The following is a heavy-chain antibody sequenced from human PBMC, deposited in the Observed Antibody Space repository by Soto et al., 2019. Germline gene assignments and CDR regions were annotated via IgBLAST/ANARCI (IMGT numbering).Heavy chain of an antibody. CDR3: ARDFSYGSSTSCQKGGAFDI. D-gene: IGHD2-2*01. CDR2: IWYDGSNK. CDR1: GFTFSSYG. J-gene: IGHJ3*02. V-gene: IGHV3-33*01. Sequence: QVQLVESGGGVVQPGRSLRLSCAASGFTFSSYGMHWVRQAPGKGLEWVAVIWYDGSNKYYADSVKGRFTISRDNSKNTLYLQMNSLRAEDTAVYYCARDFSYGSSTSCQKGGAFDIWGQGTMVTVSS.